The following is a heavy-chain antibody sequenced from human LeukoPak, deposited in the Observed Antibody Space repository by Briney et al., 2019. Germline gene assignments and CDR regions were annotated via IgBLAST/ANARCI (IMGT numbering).Heavy chain of an antibody. CDR3: AKTLMVTWLHNWFDP. V-gene: IGHV3-23*01. D-gene: IGHD2-8*01. CDR2: ISGSGGST. Sequence: GGSLRLSCAASGFTFSSYAMSWVRQAPGKGLEWVSAISGSGGSTYYADSVKGRFTISRDNSKNTLYLQMNSLRAEDTAVYYCAKTLMVTWLHNWFDPWGQGTLVTVSS. J-gene: IGHJ5*02. CDR1: GFTFSSYA.